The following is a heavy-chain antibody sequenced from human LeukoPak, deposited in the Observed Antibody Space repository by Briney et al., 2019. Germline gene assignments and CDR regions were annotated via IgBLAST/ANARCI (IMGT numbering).Heavy chain of an antibody. J-gene: IGHJ3*02. Sequence: ASVKVSCKASGYTFTGYYMHWVRQAPGQGLEWMGWINPNSGGTNYAQKFQGRVTMTRDTSISTAYMELSRLRSDDTAVYYCASTIEMATSDDAFDIWGQGTMVTVSS. CDR1: GYTFTGYY. D-gene: IGHD5-24*01. V-gene: IGHV1-2*02. CDR2: INPNSGGT. CDR3: ASTIEMATSDDAFDI.